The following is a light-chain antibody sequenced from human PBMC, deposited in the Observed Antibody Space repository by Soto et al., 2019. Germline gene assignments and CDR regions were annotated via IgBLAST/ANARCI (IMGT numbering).Light chain of an antibody. Sequence: DIQMTQSPSSVSASVGDTVTITCRASHYLDSWLAWYQQKPGQAPKLLIYDASRLRSGVPSTFSGSRSGTDFTLTITDLQPADFAAYDCQQDYSFPITFGQGTRLEI. CDR3: QQDYSFPIT. J-gene: IGKJ5*01. CDR1: HYLDSW. V-gene: IGKV1-12*01. CDR2: DAS.